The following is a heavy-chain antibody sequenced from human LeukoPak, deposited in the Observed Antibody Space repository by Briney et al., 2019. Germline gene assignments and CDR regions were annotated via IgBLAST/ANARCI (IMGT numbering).Heavy chain of an antibody. CDR1: GGSISSSSYS. J-gene: IGHJ3*02. D-gene: IGHD3-22*01. Sequence: SETLSLTCAVSGGSISSSSYSWGCIRQPPGKGLEWIGSIYYSGSTNYNPSLESRVTISVDTSKNQFSLKLSSVTAADTAVYYCARHADSSGYLDAFDIWGQGTMVTVSS. V-gene: IGHV4-39*01. CDR3: ARHADSSGYLDAFDI. CDR2: IYYSGST.